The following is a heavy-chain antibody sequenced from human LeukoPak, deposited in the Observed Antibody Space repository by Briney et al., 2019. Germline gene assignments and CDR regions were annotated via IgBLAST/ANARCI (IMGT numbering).Heavy chain of an antibody. V-gene: IGHV4-59*01. D-gene: IGHD4-11*01. J-gene: IGHJ4*02. CDR1: GGSISSYY. CDR3: ARDDGRTTPYYFDY. Sequence: SETLFLTCTVSGGSISSYYWSWIRQPPGKGLEWIGYIYYSGSTNYNPSLKSRVTISVDTSKNQFSLKLSSVTAADTAVYYCARDDGRTTPYYFDYWGQGILVTVSS. CDR2: IYYSGST.